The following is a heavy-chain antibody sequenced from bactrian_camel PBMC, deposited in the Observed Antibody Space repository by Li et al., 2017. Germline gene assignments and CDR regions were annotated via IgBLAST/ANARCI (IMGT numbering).Heavy chain of an antibody. CDR3: AAQHGNRLETNPARYNT. J-gene: IGHJ6*01. CDR1: PSGWRISTYC. CDR2: IYRSGGRT. V-gene: IGHV3S25*01. Sequence: QLVESGGGSVQPGGSLRLSCAPSPSGWRISTYCMAWFRQASGKEREEVAAIYRSGGRTHYADSVKGRLTISQDNSKNTVYLQMNSLKPEDTAMYYCAAQHGNRLETNPARYNTWAQGTQVTVS. D-gene: IGHD7*01.